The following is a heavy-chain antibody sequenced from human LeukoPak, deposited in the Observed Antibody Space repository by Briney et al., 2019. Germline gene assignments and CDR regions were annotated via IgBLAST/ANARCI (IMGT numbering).Heavy chain of an antibody. V-gene: IGHV3-43*01. J-gene: IGHJ3*02. CDR2: ISWEDDTT. CDR3: ARSGGDAFDI. Sequence: GGSLRLSCAASGFTFNDYTMHWVRQAPGKGLEWVSLISWEDDTTYYADSVKGRFTISRDNAKNTLYLQMKSLRAEDTAVYYCARSGGDAFDIWGQGTMVIVSS. D-gene: IGHD3-10*01. CDR1: GFTFNDYT.